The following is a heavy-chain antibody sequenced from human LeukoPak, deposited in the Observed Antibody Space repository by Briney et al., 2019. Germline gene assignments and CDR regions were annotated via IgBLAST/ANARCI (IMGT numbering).Heavy chain of an antibody. CDR3: AKDGSMIVVVTLGY. Sequence: SGGSLRLSCAASGFTFSSYGMSWVRQAPGKGLEWVSTISGSGGSTYYADSVKGRFTISRDNSRDTLYLQMNSLRAEDTAVYYCAKDGSMIVVVTLGYWGQGTLVTVSS. CDR1: GFTFSSYG. CDR2: ISGSGGST. V-gene: IGHV3-23*01. J-gene: IGHJ4*02. D-gene: IGHD3-22*01.